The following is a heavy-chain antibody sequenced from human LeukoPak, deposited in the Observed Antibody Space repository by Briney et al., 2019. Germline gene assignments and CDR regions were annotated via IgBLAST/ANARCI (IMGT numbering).Heavy chain of an antibody. V-gene: IGHV4-34*01. CDR2: INHSGST. J-gene: IGHJ4*02. Sequence: SETLSLTCAVYGGSFSGYYWSWIRQPPGKGLEWIGEINHSGSTNYNPSLKSRVTISVDTSKNQFSLKLSSVTAADTAVYYCARDDSSGYYRLYYFDYWGQGTLVTVSS. CDR1: GGSFSGYY. CDR3: ARDDSSGYYRLYYFDY. D-gene: IGHD3-22*01.